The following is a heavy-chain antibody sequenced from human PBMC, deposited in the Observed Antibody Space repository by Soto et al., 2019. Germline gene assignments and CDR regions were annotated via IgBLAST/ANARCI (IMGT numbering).Heavy chain of an antibody. CDR2: IYSGGST. Sequence: QPGGSLRLSCLGSGFTFKNFAMSWVRQAPGKGLEWVSVIYSGGSTFYADSVRGRFTISRDNSKNTVNLQMNSLRAEDTAVYYCARDPWAADYWGQGTLVTVSS. J-gene: IGHJ4*02. D-gene: IGHD3-16*01. CDR3: ARDPWAADY. CDR1: GFTFKNFA. V-gene: IGHV3-66*01.